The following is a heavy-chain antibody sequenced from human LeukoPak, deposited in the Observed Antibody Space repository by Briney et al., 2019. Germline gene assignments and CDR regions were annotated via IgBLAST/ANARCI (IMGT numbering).Heavy chain of an antibody. J-gene: IGHJ4*02. CDR1: GYSFTSYW. D-gene: IGHD6-19*01. V-gene: IGHV5-51*01. CDR2: IYPGDSDT. CDR3: ARIDLTGYNSGWPGDY. Sequence: GESLKISCKGSGYSFTSYWIGWVRQMPGKGLEWMGIIYPGDSDTRYSPSFQGQVTISADKSISTAYLQWSSLKASDTAMYYCARIDLTGYNSGWPGDYWGQGTLVTVSS.